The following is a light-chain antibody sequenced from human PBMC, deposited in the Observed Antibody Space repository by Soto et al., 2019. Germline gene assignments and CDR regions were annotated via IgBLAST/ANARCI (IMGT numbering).Light chain of an antibody. CDR2: DTS. J-gene: IGKJ5*01. V-gene: IGKV3-15*01. CDR1: RSISIK. Sequence: VLTQSPCTLSFSPGESATLSCRASRSISIKLAWYQQKPGRAPRLLIYDTSTRATGIPARFSGSGSGTEFTLTISSLQSEDFAVYFCQQYNDWRLITSGQGTLLEIK. CDR3: QQYNDWRLIT.